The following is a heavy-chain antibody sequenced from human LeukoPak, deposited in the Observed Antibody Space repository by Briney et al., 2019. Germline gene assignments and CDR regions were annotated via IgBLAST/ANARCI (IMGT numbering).Heavy chain of an antibody. D-gene: IGHD6-19*01. CDR1: GDSVSSNSAA. CDR3: AREDPRGSGWLRNFDY. Sequence: SQTLSLTCAISGDSVSSNSAAWNWIRQSPSRGLEWLGRTYYRSKWYNDYAVSVKSRITINPDTSKNQFSLQLNSVTPEDTAVYYCAREDPRGSGWLRNFDYWGQGTLVTVSS. V-gene: IGHV6-1*01. CDR2: TYYRSKWYN. J-gene: IGHJ4*02.